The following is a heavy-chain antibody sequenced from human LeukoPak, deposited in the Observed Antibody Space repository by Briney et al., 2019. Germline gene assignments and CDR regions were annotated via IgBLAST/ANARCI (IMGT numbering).Heavy chain of an antibody. CDR1: GYSITSYW. CDR3: ARHIAQAAIPPHYYYYYYMDV. Sequence: GESPKISCKGSGYSITSYWIGWVRQMPGKGLEWMVIIYPGDSDTRYSPSFQGQVTISADKSITTAYLQWSSLNASDTAMYYCARHIAQAAIPPHYYYYYYMDVWGKGTTVTVSS. V-gene: IGHV5-51*01. D-gene: IGHD2-2*02. CDR2: IYPGDSDT. J-gene: IGHJ6*03.